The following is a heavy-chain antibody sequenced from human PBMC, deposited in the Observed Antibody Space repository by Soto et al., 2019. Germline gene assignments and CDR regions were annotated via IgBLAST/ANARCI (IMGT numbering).Heavy chain of an antibody. CDR1: GFTFPSSA. J-gene: IGHJ4*02. Sequence: MQLVQSGPEVKKPGTSVKVSCKASGFTFPSSAVQWVRQARGQRLEWLGWIVVGSGNTNSAQKFQERVTFTRDMSTSTVYMELSSLKSEDTAVYYCAADDMTTFIWGQGTLVTVSS. CDR3: AADDMTTFI. CDR2: IVVGSGNT. V-gene: IGHV1-58*01. D-gene: IGHD1-1*01.